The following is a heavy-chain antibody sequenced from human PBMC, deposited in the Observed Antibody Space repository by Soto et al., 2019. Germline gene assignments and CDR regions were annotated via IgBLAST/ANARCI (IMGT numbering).Heavy chain of an antibody. CDR1: GYTFTTHG. Sequence: QVQLVQSGAEVKKPGASVKVSCKASGYTFTTHGISWVRQAPGQGLEWMGWVAGDNGHRNYAQSLQGRVTMTTDTSSNPAYMDLRSLRSDDTAVYYGAGLLGYCRGGTCSREWFDPWGQGTLVTVSA. CDR3: AGLLGYCRGGTCSREWFDP. D-gene: IGHD2-15*01. CDR2: VAGDNGHR. V-gene: IGHV1-18*01. J-gene: IGHJ5*02.